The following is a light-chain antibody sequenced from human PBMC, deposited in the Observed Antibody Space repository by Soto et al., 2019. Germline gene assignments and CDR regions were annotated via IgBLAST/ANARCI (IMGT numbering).Light chain of an antibody. V-gene: IGKV3-20*01. J-gene: IGKJ1*01. CDR1: QSVSSNY. Sequence: EIVLTQSPGTLSLSPGERATLSCRASQSVSSNYLAWYQQKPGQAPRLLIYDASSRATSIPDRFSGSGSETDFTLSISRLEPEDFAVYYCQQYGSSPWTFGQGPKVEIK. CDR3: QQYGSSPWT. CDR2: DAS.